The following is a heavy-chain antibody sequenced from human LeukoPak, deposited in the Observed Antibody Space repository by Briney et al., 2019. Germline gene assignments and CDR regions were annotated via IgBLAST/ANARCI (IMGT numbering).Heavy chain of an antibody. J-gene: IGHJ4*02. CDR3: AREPTIFGVVIPPDY. V-gene: IGHV3-7*03. D-gene: IGHD3-3*01. Sequence: PGGSLRLSSAASGFTFSSYWMSWVRQAPGKGLEWVANIKQDGSEKYYVDSVKGRFTITRDNVKNSLYLQMNSLRAEDTAVYYCAREPTIFGVVIPPDYWGQGTLVTVSS. CDR1: GFTFSSYW. CDR2: IKQDGSEK.